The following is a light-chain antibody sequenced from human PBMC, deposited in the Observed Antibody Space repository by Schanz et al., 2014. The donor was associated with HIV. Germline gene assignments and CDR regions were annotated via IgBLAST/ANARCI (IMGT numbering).Light chain of an antibody. J-gene: IGLJ2*01. CDR2: DVD. CDR3: CSYTGSGTLV. Sequence: QSALTQPASVSGSPGQSITISCTGTSSDIGGYNYVSWYQQHPGKAPKLILYDVDNRPAGVSNRFSGSKSGNTASLTISGLQAEDEADYYCCSYTGSGTLVFGGGTKLTVL. CDR1: SSDIGGYNY. V-gene: IGLV2-14*03.